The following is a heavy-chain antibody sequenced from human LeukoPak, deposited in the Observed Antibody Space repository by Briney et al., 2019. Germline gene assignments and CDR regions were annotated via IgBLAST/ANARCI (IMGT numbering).Heavy chain of an antibody. D-gene: IGHD4-17*01. CDR1: GGPINSYY. V-gene: IGHV4-4*07. Sequence: SETLSLTCTVSGGPINSYYWSWIRQPTGKGLEWIGRIYTSGSTNYNPSLKSRVTMSVDTSKNQFSLKLSSVTAADTAVYYCARDLLHDYADSTGYWGQGTLVTVSS. CDR3: ARDLLHDYADSTGY. CDR2: IYTSGST. J-gene: IGHJ4*02.